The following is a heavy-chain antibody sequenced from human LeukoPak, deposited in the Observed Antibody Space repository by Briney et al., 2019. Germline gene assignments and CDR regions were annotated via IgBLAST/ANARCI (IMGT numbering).Heavy chain of an antibody. V-gene: IGHV4-61*02. J-gene: IGHJ4*02. D-gene: IGHD5-18*01. CDR1: GGSISSGNYY. CDR2: IHTSGST. Sequence: PSETLSLTCTVSGGSISSGNYYWSWIRQPAGKGLEWIGRIHTSGSTNYNPSLKSRVTISVDTSKNQFSLKLTSVTAADTAVYYCARELYTGDSAVDYFDYWGQGTLVTVSS. CDR3: ARELYTGDSAVDYFDY.